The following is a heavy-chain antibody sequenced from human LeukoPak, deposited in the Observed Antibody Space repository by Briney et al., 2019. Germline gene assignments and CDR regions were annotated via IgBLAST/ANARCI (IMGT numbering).Heavy chain of an antibody. D-gene: IGHD6-19*01. CDR2: ISSNWGST. V-gene: IGHV3-64*01. Sequence: PGGSLRLSCAASGFTFSSYAMHWVRQAPGKGLEYVSAISSNWGSTYYANSVKVRFTISRDNSKNTLYLQMGSLRAEDMDVYYCARDDSSGWYSYFQHWGQGTLVTVSS. CDR1: GFTFSSYA. CDR3: ARDDSSGWYSYFQH. J-gene: IGHJ1*01.